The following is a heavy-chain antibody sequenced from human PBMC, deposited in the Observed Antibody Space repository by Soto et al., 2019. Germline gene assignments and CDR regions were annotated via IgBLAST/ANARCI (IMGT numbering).Heavy chain of an antibody. CDR2: LHGDGTT. V-gene: IGHV3-66*01. Sequence: GGTPRISCVAYGLTVGSNDMSWVGQGPRKSLEWISVLHGDGTTSYADYVKSGFTISRDNSKNTLYLQMNSLRADDTAVYYRVRDFRCIVSAFLEGLDALDVWGQGT. CDR3: VRDFRCIVSAFLEGLDALDV. J-gene: IGHJ6*02. D-gene: IGHD2-15*01. CDR1: GLTVGSND.